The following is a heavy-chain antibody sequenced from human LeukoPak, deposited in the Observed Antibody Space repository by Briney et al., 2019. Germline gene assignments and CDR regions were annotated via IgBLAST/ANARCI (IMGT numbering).Heavy chain of an antibody. CDR2: INHSGST. CDR3: ARDATIAAPLMS. D-gene: IGHD6-13*01. CDR1: GGSLSGHY. Sequence: SETLSLTCAVYGGSLSGHYWTWIRQPPGKGLEWIGEINHSGSTNYNPSLNSRITIAVDTSKKQVSLKVTSVTAADTAVYYCARDATIAAPLMSWGQGTLVIVSS. V-gene: IGHV4-34*01. J-gene: IGHJ4*02.